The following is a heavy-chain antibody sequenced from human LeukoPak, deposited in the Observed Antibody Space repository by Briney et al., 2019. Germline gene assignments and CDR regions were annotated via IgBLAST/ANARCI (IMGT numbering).Heavy chain of an antibody. J-gene: IGHJ4*02. CDR2: IFYSGST. CDR1: GGSISSSGYY. Sequence: SQTLSLTCTVSGGSISSSGYYWTWIRQHPGKGLEWLGYIFYSGSTYYNPSLKGRFTIPLDTSKNQLSLKLSSVTAADTAVYYCARGTYYSSSGSYYNLDQWGQRTLVTVSS. CDR3: ARGTYYSSSGSYYNLDQ. D-gene: IGHD3-10*01. V-gene: IGHV4-31*03.